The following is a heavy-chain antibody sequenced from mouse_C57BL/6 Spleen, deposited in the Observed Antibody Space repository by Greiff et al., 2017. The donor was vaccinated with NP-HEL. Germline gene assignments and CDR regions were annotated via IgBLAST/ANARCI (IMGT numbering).Heavy chain of an antibody. Sequence: VQLQESGPELVKPGASVKISCKASGYAFSSSWMNWVKQRPGKGLEWIGRIYPGDGDTNYNGKFKGKATLTADKSSSTAYMQLSSLTSEDSAVYFCARYDGYYWGQGTLVTVSA. V-gene: IGHV1-82*01. J-gene: IGHJ3*01. CDR1: GYAFSSSW. D-gene: IGHD2-3*01. CDR3: ARYDGYY. CDR2: IYPGDGDT.